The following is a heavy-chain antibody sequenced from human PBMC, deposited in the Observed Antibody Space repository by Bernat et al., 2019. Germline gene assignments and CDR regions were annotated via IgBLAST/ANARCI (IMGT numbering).Heavy chain of an antibody. CDR3: ATSYCSGGSCYDYYFDC. D-gene: IGHD2-15*01. CDR1: GYTFTSYD. Sequence: QVQLVQSGAEVKKPGASVKVSCKASGYTFTSYDINWVRQATGQGLEWMGWMNPNSGNTGYAQKFQGRVTMTRNTSISTAYMELSSLRSEDTAVYYCATSYCSGGSCYDYYFDCWGQGTLVTVSS. CDR2: MNPNSGNT. V-gene: IGHV1-8*01. J-gene: IGHJ4*02.